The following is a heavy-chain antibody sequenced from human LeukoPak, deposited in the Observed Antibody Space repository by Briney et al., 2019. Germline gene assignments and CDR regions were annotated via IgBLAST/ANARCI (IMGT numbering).Heavy chain of an antibody. D-gene: IGHD5-24*01. CDR3: ARDRGDGYNYEGLDF. V-gene: IGHV1-3*01. CDR2: INAGYGNT. J-gene: IGHJ4*02. CDR1: GYTFTNYA. Sequence: GASVKVSCKTSGYTFTNYAIHWVRQAPGQRLEWMGWINAGYGNTKYSQKFQGRVTLTSDTSANTAYMDLSSLKSEDMAVYYCARDRGDGYNYEGLDFWGQGTLVTVSS.